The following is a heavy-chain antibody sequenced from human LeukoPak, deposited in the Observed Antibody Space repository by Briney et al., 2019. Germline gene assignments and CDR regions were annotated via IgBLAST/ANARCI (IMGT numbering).Heavy chain of an antibody. CDR3: ARDSGTTVPTSGSYFYYMDV. J-gene: IGHJ6*03. D-gene: IGHD4-17*01. CDR2: ISGSGDTI. CDR1: GFTFNSYE. Sequence: GGSLRLSCAASGFTFNSYEMNWVRQAPGKGPEWVSYISGSGDTILYADSVRGRFTISRDNAKNSLYLQMNSLRAEDTAVYYCARDSGTTVPTSGSYFYYMDVWGKGTTVTISS. V-gene: IGHV3-48*03.